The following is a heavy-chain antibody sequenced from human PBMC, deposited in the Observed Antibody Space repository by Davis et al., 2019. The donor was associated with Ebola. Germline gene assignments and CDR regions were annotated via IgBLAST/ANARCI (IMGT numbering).Heavy chain of an antibody. D-gene: IGHD3-10*01. J-gene: IGHJ4*02. CDR3: ARVVRYYYGSGSYYNVYYFDY. CDR2: ISRDGNI. Sequence: ETLSLTCAVYRESFSDYHWTWIRQSPGKGLESIGEISRDGNINYNPSLKSRVTISADTFKNQFSLKLTSVTAADTAVYYCARVVRYYYGSGSYYNVYYFDYWGQGTLVTVSS. V-gene: IGHV4-34*01. CDR1: RESFSDYH.